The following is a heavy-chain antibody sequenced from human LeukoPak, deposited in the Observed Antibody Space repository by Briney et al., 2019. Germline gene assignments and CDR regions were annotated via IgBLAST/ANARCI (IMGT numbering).Heavy chain of an antibody. V-gene: IGHV3-11*01. D-gene: IGHD3-22*01. J-gene: IGHJ4*02. Sequence: GGSLRLSCAASGFTFSDYYMSWIRQAPGKGLEWVSYISSSGSTIYCADSVKGRFTISRDNAKNSLYLQMNSLRAEDTAVYYCASDTFYYDSSGYDYWGQGTLVTVSS. CDR2: ISSSGSTI. CDR1: GFTFSDYY. CDR3: ASDTFYYDSSGYDY.